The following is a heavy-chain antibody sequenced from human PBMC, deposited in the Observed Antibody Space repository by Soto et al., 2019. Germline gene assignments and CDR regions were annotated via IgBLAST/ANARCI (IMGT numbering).Heavy chain of an antibody. D-gene: IGHD5-18*01. CDR1: GFTFSSYW. J-gene: IGHJ4*02. CDR3: ARVGEYSYGYY. CDR2: INSDGSST. V-gene: IGHV3-74*01. Sequence: GGSLRLSCAASGFTFSSYWMHWVRQAPGKGLVWVSRINSDGSSTSYADSVKGRFTISRDNAKNTLYLQMSSLRAEDTAVYYCARVGEYSYGYYWGQGTLVTGSS.